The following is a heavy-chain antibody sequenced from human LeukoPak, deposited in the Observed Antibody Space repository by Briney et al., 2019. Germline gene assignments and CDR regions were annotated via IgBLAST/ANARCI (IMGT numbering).Heavy chain of an antibody. V-gene: IGHV4-39*07. CDR3: ARGARGYRGFCGDCSGGSCYSKFFGDCYSPFVY. D-gene: IGHD2-15*01. CDR2: INHSGST. CDR1: GGSISSSSYY. Sequence: SETLSLTCTVSGGSISSSSYYWSWIRQPPGKGLEWIGEINHSGSTNYNPSLKSRVTISVDTSKNQFSLKLSSVTAADTAVYYCARGARGYRGFCGDCSGGSCYSKFFGDCYSPFVYWGQGTLVTVSS. J-gene: IGHJ4*02.